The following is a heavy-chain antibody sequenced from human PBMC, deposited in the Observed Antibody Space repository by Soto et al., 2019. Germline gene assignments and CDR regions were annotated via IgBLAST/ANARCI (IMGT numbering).Heavy chain of an antibody. J-gene: IGHJ6*02. V-gene: IGHV1-69*01. D-gene: IGHD5-12*01. CDR2: IIPIFGTA. Sequence: QVQLVQSGAEVKKPGSSVKVSCKASGGTFSSYAISWVRQAPGQGLEWMGGIIPIFGTANYAQKFQGRVTITADESTSTAYMELSSLRSEDTAVYYCARVEVATGYYDYYGMDVWGQGTTVTVSS. CDR1: GGTFSSYA. CDR3: ARVEVATGYYDYYGMDV.